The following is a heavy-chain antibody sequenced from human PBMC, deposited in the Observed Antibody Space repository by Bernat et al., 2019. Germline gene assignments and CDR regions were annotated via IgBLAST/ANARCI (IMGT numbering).Heavy chain of an antibody. J-gene: IGHJ4*02. Sequence: QVQLVQSGAEVKKPGASVKVSCKASGYTFTSYYMHWVRQAPGQGLEWMGIIDPSGGSTNYAQKFQGRVTMTGDTSTSTVYMELSSLRSEDTAVYYCARTGRTTVVHGRNYFDYWGQGTLVTVSS. CDR3: ARTGRTTVVHGRNYFDY. D-gene: IGHD4-23*01. CDR2: IDPSGGST. CDR1: GYTFTSYY. V-gene: IGHV1-46*01.